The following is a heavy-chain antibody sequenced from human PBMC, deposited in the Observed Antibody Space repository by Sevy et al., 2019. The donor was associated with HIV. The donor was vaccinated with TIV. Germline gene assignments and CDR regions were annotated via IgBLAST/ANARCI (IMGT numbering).Heavy chain of an antibody. CDR3: SRDLRLRGYSYGCFDY. V-gene: IGHV1-2*02. CDR1: GYTFTGQY. Sequence: VSVKVSCKASGYTFTGQYIHWVRQAPGQGLEWTGWINPNSGDTKYAQEFKGRVTMTRDTSISTAYMELSGLKSDDTAVYYCSRDLRLRGYSYGCFDYWGQGTLVTVSS. J-gene: IGHJ4*02. CDR2: INPNSGDT. D-gene: IGHD5-18*01.